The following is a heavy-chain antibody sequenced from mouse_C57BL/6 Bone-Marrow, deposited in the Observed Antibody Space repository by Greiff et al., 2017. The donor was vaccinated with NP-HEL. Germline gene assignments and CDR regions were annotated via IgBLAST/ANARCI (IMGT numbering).Heavy chain of an antibody. CDR2: ISSGGSYT. CDR1: GFTFSSYG. V-gene: IGHV5-6*01. D-gene: IGHD2-3*01. CDR3: ARHIDDSYAMDY. Sequence: DVQLQESGGDLVKPGGSLKLSCAASGFTFSSYGMSWVRQTPDKRLEWVATISSGGSYTYYPDSVKGRFTISRDNAKNTLYLQMSSLKSEDTAMYYCARHIDDSYAMDYWGQGTSVTVSS. J-gene: IGHJ4*01.